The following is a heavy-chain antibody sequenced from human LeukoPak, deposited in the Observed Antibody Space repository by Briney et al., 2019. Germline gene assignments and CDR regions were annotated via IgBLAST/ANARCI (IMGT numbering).Heavy chain of an antibody. Sequence: SQTLSLTCTVSGGSINSGSYYWSWIRQPAGKGLEWMGHFYTSGHTSYNPSLKSRVTISVDTSKNQFSLKLSSVTAADTAVYYCAKHRYSSSYYYMDVWGKGTTVTISS. J-gene: IGHJ6*03. CDR3: AKHRYSSSYYYMDV. V-gene: IGHV4-61*09. D-gene: IGHD6-13*01. CDR2: FYTSGHT. CDR1: GGSINSGSYY.